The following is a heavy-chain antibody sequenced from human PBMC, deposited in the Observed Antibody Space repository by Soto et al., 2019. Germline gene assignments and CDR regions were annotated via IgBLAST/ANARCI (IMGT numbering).Heavy chain of an antibody. CDR3: ARAGYSSSSAYYYGMDV. J-gene: IGHJ6*02. V-gene: IGHV3-74*01. Sequence: EVQLVESGGGLVQPGGSLRLSCAASGFTFSSYWMHWVRQAPGKGLVWVSRINSDGSSTSYADSVKGRFTISRDNAKNKLYLQMNSLRAEDTAVYYCARAGYSSSSAYYYGMDVWGQGTTVTVSS. CDR2: INSDGSST. CDR1: GFTFSSYW. D-gene: IGHD6-6*01.